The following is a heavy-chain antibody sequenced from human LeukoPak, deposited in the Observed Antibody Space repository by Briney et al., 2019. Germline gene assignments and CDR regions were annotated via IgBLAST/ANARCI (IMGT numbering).Heavy chain of an antibody. CDR2: ISAYNGNT. D-gene: IGHD6-13*01. Sequence: ASVKVSCKASGYTFTSYGISWVRQAPGQGLEWMGWISAYNGNTNYAQKLQGRVTMTTDTSTSTAYMELRSLRSDDTAVYYCVRPIVAAGSNWFDPWGQGTLVTVSS. CDR3: VRPIVAAGSNWFDP. J-gene: IGHJ5*02. CDR1: GYTFTSYG. V-gene: IGHV1-18*01.